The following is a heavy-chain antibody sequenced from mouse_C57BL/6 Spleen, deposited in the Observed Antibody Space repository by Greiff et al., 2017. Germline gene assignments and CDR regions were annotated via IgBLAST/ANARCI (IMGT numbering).Heavy chain of an antibody. CDR1: GYTFTDYY. V-gene: IGHV1-26*01. Sequence: VQLQQSGPELVKPGASVKISCKASGYTFTDYYMNWVKQSHGKSLEWIGDINPNNGGTSYNQKFKGKATLTVDKSSSTAYMELRSLTSEDSAVYYCASGNFLYAMDYWGQGTSVTVSS. CDR2: INPNNGGT. CDR3: ASGNFLYAMDY. J-gene: IGHJ4*01. D-gene: IGHD4-1*01.